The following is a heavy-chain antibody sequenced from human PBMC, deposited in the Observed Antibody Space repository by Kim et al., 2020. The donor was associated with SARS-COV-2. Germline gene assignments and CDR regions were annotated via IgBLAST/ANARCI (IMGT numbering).Heavy chain of an antibody. V-gene: IGHV3-23*01. CDR2: GGT. Sequence: GGTSEADSVKGRLTISRDDSKNTLYLQMNSLRAEDTAIYYCVKGLYFVDYWGQGTLVTVVS. J-gene: IGHJ4*02. CDR3: VKGLYFVDY. D-gene: IGHD3-10*01.